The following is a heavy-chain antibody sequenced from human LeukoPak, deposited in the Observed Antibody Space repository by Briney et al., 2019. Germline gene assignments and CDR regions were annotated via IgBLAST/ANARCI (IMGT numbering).Heavy chain of an antibody. CDR2: ISGGGDIT. V-gene: IGHV3-23*01. D-gene: IGHD2-21*02. J-gene: IGHJ4*02. CDR1: GFTFSSYA. CDR3: VREDTPATANY. Sequence: PGGSLRLSCAASGFTFSSYAMSWVRQAPGNGLEWVSAISGGGDITYYADSVTGRFTISRDNSKDTLFLQVHSLRPGDTAVYYCVREDTPATANYWGQGTLVTISS.